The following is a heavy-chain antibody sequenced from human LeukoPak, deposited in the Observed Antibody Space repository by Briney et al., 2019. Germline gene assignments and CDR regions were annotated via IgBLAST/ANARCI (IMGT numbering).Heavy chain of an antibody. CDR2: ISSSSSTI. D-gene: IGHD3-22*01. Sequence: GGXLRLSCAASGFTFSSCSMNWVRQAPGKGVEWVSYISSSSSTIYYADSVKGGFTISRDNAKNSLYLQMNSLRAEDTAVYYCARDRDSSGYYHGYWGQGTLVTVSS. CDR3: ARDRDSSGYYHGY. V-gene: IGHV3-48*01. J-gene: IGHJ4*02. CDR1: GFTFSSCS.